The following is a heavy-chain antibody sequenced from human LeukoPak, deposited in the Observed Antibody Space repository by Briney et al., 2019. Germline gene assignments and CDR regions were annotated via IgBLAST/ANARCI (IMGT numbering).Heavy chain of an antibody. CDR1: GYTFTSYY. CDR3: ARGPLHDYGDI. D-gene: IGHD4-17*01. Sequence: ASVKVSCKASGYTFTSYYMHWVRQAPGQGLEWMGIINPSGGSTSYAQKFQGRVTMTRDTSTSTVYMELSSLRSEDTAMHYCARGPLHDYGDIWGQGTMVTVSS. V-gene: IGHV1-46*01. CDR2: INPSGGST. J-gene: IGHJ3*02.